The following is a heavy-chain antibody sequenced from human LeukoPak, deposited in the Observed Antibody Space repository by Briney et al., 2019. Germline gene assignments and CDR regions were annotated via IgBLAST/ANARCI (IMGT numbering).Heavy chain of an antibody. V-gene: IGHV3-23*01. CDR3: AKDQARRTPYYFDY. CDR1: GFSFSNYG. D-gene: IGHD6-6*01. J-gene: IGHJ4*02. CDR2: ITGHGDTT. Sequence: PGGSLRLSCAASGFSFSNYGMNWVRQAPGKGLEWVSGITGHGDTTYYADSVKGRFTISRDNSKNTLYLQMNSLRAEDTAVYYCAKDQARRTPYYFDYWGQGTLVTVSS.